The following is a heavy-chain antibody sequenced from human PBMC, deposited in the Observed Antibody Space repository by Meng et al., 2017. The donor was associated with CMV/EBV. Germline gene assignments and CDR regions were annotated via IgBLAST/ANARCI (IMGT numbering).Heavy chain of an antibody. CDR2: INHSGST. J-gene: IGHJ5*02. CDR3: ARGCSGWFTRSPHRNWFDP. V-gene: IGHV4-34*01. Sequence: SQTLSLTCAVYGGSFSGYYWSWIRQPPGKGLEWIGEINHSGSTNYNPSLKSRVTISVDTSKNQFSLKLSSVTAADTAVYYCARGCSGWFTRSPHRNWFDPWGQGTLVTVSS. CDR1: GGSFSGYY. D-gene: IGHD6-19*01.